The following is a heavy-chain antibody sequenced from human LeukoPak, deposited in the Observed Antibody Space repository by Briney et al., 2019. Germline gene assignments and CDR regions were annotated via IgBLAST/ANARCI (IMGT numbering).Heavy chain of an antibody. J-gene: IGHJ4*02. V-gene: IGHV3-30*02. CDR2: IRYDGSSK. CDR1: GFNFRTYG. D-gene: IGHD3-10*01. CDR3: AKDPAYYGSGSGFDY. Sequence: SGGSLRLSCAASGFNFRTYGMHWVRQAPGKVLDWVAFIRYDGSSKYYADSVKGRFTISRDNSKNTLYLQMNSLRAEDTAVYYCAKDPAYYGSGSGFDYWGQGTLVTVSS.